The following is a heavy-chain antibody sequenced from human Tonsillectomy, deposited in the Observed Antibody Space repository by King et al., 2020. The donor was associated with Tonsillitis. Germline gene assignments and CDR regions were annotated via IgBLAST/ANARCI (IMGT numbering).Heavy chain of an antibody. CDR2: ISYDGSDE. CDR1: GFTFSSYV. D-gene: IGHD1-26*01. CDR3: ARATKAGFDFSGFDY. Sequence: QVQLVESGGGVVQPGRSLRLSCAASGFTFSSYVMHWVRQAPGKGLEWVAVISYDGSDENYADSVKGRLTISRDNSKNTVYLQMNSLRAEDTAVYYCARATKAGFDFSGFDYWGQGTLLTVSS. J-gene: IGHJ4*02. V-gene: IGHV3-30*01.